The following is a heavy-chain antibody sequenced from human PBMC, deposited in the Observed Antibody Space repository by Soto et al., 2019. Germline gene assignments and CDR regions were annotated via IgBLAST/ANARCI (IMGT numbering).Heavy chain of an antibody. J-gene: IGHJ4*02. V-gene: IGHV1-69*06. D-gene: IGHD2-2*01. CDR3: ARDQIQYTSWPNGASPGLGY. Sequence: QVQLVQSGAEVKKPGSSVKVSCKASGGTFSSYAISWVRQAPGQGLEWMGGIIPIFGTANYAQKFQGRVTITADKSTSTAYMELSSLRSEDTAVYYCARDQIQYTSWPNGASPGLGYWGQGTLVTVSS. CDR2: IIPIFGTA. CDR1: GGTFSSYA.